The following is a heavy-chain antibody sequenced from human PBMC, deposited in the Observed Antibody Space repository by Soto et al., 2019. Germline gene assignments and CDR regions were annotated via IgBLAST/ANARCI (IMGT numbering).Heavy chain of an antibody. D-gene: IGHD3-22*01. CDR3: ARDAYYYDSSGPSGAFDI. V-gene: IGHV3-21*01. CDR2: ISSSSSYI. J-gene: IGHJ3*02. Sequence: GGSLRLSCAASGFTFSTYVMNWVRQAPGKGLEWVSSISSSSSYIYYADSVKGRFTISRDNAKNSLYLQMNSLRAEDTAVYYCARDAYYYDSSGPSGAFDIWGQGTMVTVSS. CDR1: GFTFSTYV.